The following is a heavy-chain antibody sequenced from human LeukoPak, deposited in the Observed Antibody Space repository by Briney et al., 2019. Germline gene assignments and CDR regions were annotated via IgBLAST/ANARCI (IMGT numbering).Heavy chain of an antibody. CDR2: ISTYNDNT. CDR3: ARDLRSHLRCSGY. Sequence: GASVKVSCKASGYTFTSYGISWVRQAPGQGLEWMGWISTYNDNTNYAQKLQGRVTMTTDTSTSTAYMELRSLRSDDTAMCYCARDLRSHLRCSGYWGQGTLVTVSS. V-gene: IGHV1-18*01. J-gene: IGHJ4*02. CDR1: GYTFTSYG. D-gene: IGHD4-17*01.